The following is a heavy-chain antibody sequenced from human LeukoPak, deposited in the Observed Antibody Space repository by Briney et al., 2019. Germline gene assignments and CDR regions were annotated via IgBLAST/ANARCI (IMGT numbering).Heavy chain of an antibody. D-gene: IGHD3-10*01. J-gene: IGHJ6*02. CDR1: GGSFSSSY. Sequence: TSETLSLTCAVSGGSFSSSYWSWFRQPPGKGLEWIGYISYSGSTDYNLSLKSRVTISVDTAKNQFSLKVTSVTAADTAVYYCARLRSTYRGSLYYNGMDVWGQGTSVTVSS. V-gene: IGHV4-59*08. CDR2: ISYSGST. CDR3: ARLRSTYRGSLYYNGMDV.